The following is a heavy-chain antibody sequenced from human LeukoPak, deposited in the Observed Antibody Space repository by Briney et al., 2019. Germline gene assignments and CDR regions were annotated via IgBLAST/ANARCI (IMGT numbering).Heavy chain of an antibody. Sequence: GGSLRLSCAASGFTVSSNYMSWVRQAPGKGLEWVSVIYSGGSTYYADSVKGRFTISRDNSKNTLYLQMNSLRAEDTAVYYCSGTQSAHYYDISGYIDYWGQGTLVTVSS. V-gene: IGHV3-53*01. CDR3: SGTQSAHYYDISGYIDY. J-gene: IGHJ4*02. CDR2: IYSGGST. D-gene: IGHD3-22*01. CDR1: GFTVSSNY.